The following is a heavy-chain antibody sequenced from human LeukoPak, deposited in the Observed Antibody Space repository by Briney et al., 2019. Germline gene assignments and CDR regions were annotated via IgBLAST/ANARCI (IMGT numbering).Heavy chain of an antibody. CDR1: GDSVSSNSAA. V-gene: IGHV6-1*01. CDR3: AREGYSDYGIAFDI. J-gene: IGHJ3*02. Sequence: SQTLSLTCVISGDSVSSNSAAWNWIRQSPSRGLEWLGRTYYRSKWYNDYAVSVKSRITINPDTSKNQFSLQLNSVTPDDTAVYYCAREGYSDYGIAFDIWGQGTMVTVSS. CDR2: TYYRSKWYN. D-gene: IGHD5-12*01.